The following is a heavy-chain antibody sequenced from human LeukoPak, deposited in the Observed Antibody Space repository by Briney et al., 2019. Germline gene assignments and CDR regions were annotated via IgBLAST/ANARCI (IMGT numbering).Heavy chain of an antibody. CDR2: INHSGST. J-gene: IGHJ4*02. CDR3: ARDDGYSSSWVPPY. Sequence: SETLSLTCAVYGGSFSGYYWSWIRQPPGKGLEWIGEINHSGSTNCNPSLKSRVTISVDTSKNQFSLKLSSVTAADTAVYYCARDDGYSSSWVPPYWGQGTLVTVSS. CDR1: GGSFSGYY. V-gene: IGHV4-34*01. D-gene: IGHD6-13*01.